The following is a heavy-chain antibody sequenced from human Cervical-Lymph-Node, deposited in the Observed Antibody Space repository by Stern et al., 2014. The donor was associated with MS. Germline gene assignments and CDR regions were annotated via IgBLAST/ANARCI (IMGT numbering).Heavy chain of an antibody. V-gene: IGHV1-46*01. CDR2: INPSGGST. Sequence: QMQLVQSGAEVKKPGASVKVSCKASGYTFTSSYMHWVRQAPGQGLEWMGIINPSGGSTSYAQKFQGRVTMTRDSSTSTVYMELSSLRSEYTAVYYCARDSIAARLDPWGQGTLVTVSS. D-gene: IGHD6-6*01. J-gene: IGHJ5*02. CDR1: GYTFTSSY. CDR3: ARDSIAARLDP.